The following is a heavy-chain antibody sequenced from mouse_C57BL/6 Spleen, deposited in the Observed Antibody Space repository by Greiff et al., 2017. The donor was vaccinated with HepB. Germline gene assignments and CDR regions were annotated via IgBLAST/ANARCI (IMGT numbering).Heavy chain of an antibody. D-gene: IGHD2-5*01. CDR3: ASYSKFLYYAMDY. Sequence: QVQLQQPGAELVKPGASVKLSCKASGYTFTSYWMQWVKQRPGQGLEWIGEIDPSDSYTNYNQKFKGKATLTVDTSSSTAYMQLSSLTSEDSAVYYCASYSKFLYYAMDYWGQRTSVTVSS. CDR1: GYTFTSYW. J-gene: IGHJ4*01. CDR2: IDPSDSYT. V-gene: IGHV1-50*01.